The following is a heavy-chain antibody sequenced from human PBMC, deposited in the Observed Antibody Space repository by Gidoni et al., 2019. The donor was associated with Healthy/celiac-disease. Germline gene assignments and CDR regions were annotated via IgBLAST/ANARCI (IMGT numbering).Heavy chain of an antibody. Sequence: VQLVEPGGGVVQPGRSLRLSCAAPGFTFSSYGMHWVRQVAGKGLEWVAVIWYDGSNKYYADSVKGRFTISRDNSKNTLYLQMNSLRAEDTAVYYCARSLEGDTPRWGQGTLVTVSS. J-gene: IGHJ4*02. V-gene: IGHV3-33*01. CDR3: ARSLEGDTPR. D-gene: IGHD5-18*01. CDR1: GFTFSSYG. CDR2: IWYDGSNK.